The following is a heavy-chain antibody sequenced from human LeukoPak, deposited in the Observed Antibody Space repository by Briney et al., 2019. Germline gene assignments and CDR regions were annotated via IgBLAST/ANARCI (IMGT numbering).Heavy chain of an antibody. D-gene: IGHD7-27*01. CDR1: GYTFTRYY. CDR3: ARRSNWGPGY. CDR2: INPSGGST. V-gene: IGHV1-46*01. J-gene: IGHJ4*02. Sequence: GSSVKVFWKASGYTFTRYYMHWVRQAPGQGLEWMGIINPSGGSTSYAQKFQGRVTMTRDTTTSTVYMELSSLRSEDTAVYYCARRSNWGPGYWGQGTLVTVSS.